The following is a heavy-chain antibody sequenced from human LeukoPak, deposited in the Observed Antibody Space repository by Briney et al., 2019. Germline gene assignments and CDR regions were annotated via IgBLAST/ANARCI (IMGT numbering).Heavy chain of an antibody. CDR2: IKSKTDGGTT. Sequence: GGSLRLSCAASGFTFSNSWMSWVRQAPGKGLEWVGRIKSKTDGGTTEYAAPVKGKFTISRDDSKNTLYLQMNSLKTEDTAVYYCTTDGLDWLCGYWGQGTLVTVSS. D-gene: IGHD3-9*01. V-gene: IGHV3-15*01. J-gene: IGHJ4*02. CDR3: TTDGLDWLCGY. CDR1: GFTFSNSW.